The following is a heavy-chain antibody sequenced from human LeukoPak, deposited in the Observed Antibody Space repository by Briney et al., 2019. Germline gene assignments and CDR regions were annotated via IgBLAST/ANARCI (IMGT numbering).Heavy chain of an antibody. CDR1: GGSISSYY. V-gene: IGHV4-4*07. Sequence: SETLSLTCTVSGGSISSYYWSWIRQPAGKGLEWLGRIYTSGSTNYNPSLKSRVTMSVDTSKNQFSLKLSSVTAADTAVYYCARVPIYYYDSSGYLDAFDIWGQGTMVTVSS. CDR3: ARVPIYYYDSSGYLDAFDI. CDR2: IYTSGST. D-gene: IGHD3-22*01. J-gene: IGHJ3*02.